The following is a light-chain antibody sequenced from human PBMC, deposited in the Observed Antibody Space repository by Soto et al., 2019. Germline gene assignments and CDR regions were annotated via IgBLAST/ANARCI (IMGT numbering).Light chain of an antibody. CDR2: AAS. CDR1: QTISSY. Sequence: DIQMTQSPSSLSASLGDRVTITCRASQTISSYLIWYQQKPGKAPKLLIYAASSLQSGVPSRFSGSGSGTDFTLTISSLQPEDFATYYCQQSYNSPWTFGQGTKVDIK. CDR3: QQSYNSPWT. V-gene: IGKV1-39*01. J-gene: IGKJ1*01.